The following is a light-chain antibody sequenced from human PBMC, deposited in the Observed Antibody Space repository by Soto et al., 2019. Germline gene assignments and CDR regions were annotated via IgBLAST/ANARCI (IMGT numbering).Light chain of an antibody. CDR3: LQYHNLWA. J-gene: IGKJ1*01. CDR1: QNIYNN. V-gene: IGKV3-15*01. CDR2: RAS. Sequence: IVMTQSPATLSVSPGERATLSCRASQNIYNNIAWYQHRPGQAPRLLIYRASTRATGVPARFSGSGFETEYTLTSSSLQSEDFAIYSCLQYHNLWAFGQGTKVEIK.